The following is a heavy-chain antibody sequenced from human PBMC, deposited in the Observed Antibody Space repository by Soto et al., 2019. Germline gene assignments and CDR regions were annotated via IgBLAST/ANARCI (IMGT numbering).Heavy chain of an antibody. CDR1: GYTFTTYG. D-gene: IGHD2-2*01. V-gene: IGHV1-18*01. J-gene: IGHJ4*02. CDR2: TSTYNGNT. Sequence: QVQLVQSGAEVKKPGASVKVSCQASGYTFTTYGISWVRQAPGQGLEWMGWTSTYNGNTNYAQKVQGRVTLTTERSKTTAYMELRSLRSDDTAVYYCASEYCTSARCYLPDYWGQGTLVTVSS. CDR3: ASEYCTSARCYLPDY.